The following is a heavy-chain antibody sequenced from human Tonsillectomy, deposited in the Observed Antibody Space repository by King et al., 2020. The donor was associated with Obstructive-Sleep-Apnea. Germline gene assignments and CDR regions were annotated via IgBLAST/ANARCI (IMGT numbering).Heavy chain of an antibody. CDR2: INTSGGST. D-gene: IGHD3-22*01. V-gene: IGHV1-46*01. Sequence: VQLVESGAEVREPGASMKVSCKASGYTFTTYYIHWVRQAPGQGLEWMGTINTSGGSTSSAQKFQDRVTMTRDTPTSTVSMELSSLRSEDTAVYYCARGGSSGFYPSDYWGHGTLVTVSS. CDR1: GYTFTTYY. CDR3: ARGGSSGFYPSDY. J-gene: IGHJ4*01.